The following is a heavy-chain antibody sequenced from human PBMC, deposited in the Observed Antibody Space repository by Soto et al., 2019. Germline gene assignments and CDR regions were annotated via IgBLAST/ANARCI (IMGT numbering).Heavy chain of an antibody. CDR2: IYWDDDK. CDR1: GFSLSTSGVG. CDR3: AHKGDGYRGFKY. V-gene: IGHV2-5*02. D-gene: IGHD5-12*01. J-gene: IGHJ4*02. Sequence: QITLKESGPTLVKPTQTLTLTCTFSGFSLSTSGVGVGWIRQPPGQALKWLALIYWDDDKRSSPSLKSRLTTTNDTSKNLVVITMANMYPVATATYDCAHKGDGYRGFKYWGQGTLVTVSS.